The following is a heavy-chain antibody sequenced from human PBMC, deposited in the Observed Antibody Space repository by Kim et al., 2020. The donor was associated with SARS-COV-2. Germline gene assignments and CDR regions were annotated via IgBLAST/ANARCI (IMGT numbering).Heavy chain of an antibody. Sequence: GGSLRLSCAASGFTFSSYSMNWVRQAPGTGLEWVSSISSRSSYIYNADSVKGRFTISRDNAKNSLYLQMNSLRAEDTAVYYCTRACNYSGYEYYLDYWG. CDR2: ISSRSSYI. D-gene: IGHD5-12*01. CDR1: GFTFSSYS. J-gene: IGHJ4*01. CDR3: TRACNYSGYEYYLDY. V-gene: IGHV3-21*01.